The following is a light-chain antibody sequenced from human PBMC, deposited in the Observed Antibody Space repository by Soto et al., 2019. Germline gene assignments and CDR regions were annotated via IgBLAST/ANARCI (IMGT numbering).Light chain of an antibody. CDR3: QQSYNTPRT. J-gene: IGKJ1*01. CDR1: QSISSY. Sequence: DIQMTQPPSSLSASVGDRVTITCRASQSISSYLNWYQQKPGKAPKLLIYAASSLQSGVPSSFSGSGSGTDFTLTISSLQPEDFATYYCQQSYNTPRTFGQGTKVDIK. V-gene: IGKV1-39*01. CDR2: AAS.